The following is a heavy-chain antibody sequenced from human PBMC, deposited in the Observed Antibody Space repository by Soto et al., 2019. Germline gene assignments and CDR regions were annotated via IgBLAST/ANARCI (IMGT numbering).Heavy chain of an antibody. CDR2: IYSTGNT. J-gene: IGHJ6*02. CDR3: RRSSRYSTDV. CDR1: GDSIRSSSY. V-gene: IGHV4-39*01. Sequence: PSETLSLTCTVPGDSIRSSSYWGWIRQPPGKGLEWIGSIYSTGNTYYNPSLNSQVTISVDTSKNQFSLNVISVTAADTAVYYCRRSSRYSTDVWGQGTTVT. D-gene: IGHD6-13*01.